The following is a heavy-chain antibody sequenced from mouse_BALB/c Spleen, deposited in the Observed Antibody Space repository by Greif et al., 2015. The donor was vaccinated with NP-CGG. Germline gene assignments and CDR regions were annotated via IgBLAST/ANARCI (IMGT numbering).Heavy chain of an antibody. CDR2: IYPGDGDT. Sequence: QVQLLQPGAELVRPGSSVKISCKASGYAFSSYWMNWVKQRPGQGLEWIGQIYPGDGDTNYNGKFKGKATLTADKSSSTAYMQLSSLTSEDSAVCFCARYDYDYYAMDYWGQGTSVTVSS. V-gene: IGHV1-80*01. CDR3: ARYDYDYYAMDY. CDR1: GYAFSSYW. J-gene: IGHJ4*01. D-gene: IGHD2-4*01.